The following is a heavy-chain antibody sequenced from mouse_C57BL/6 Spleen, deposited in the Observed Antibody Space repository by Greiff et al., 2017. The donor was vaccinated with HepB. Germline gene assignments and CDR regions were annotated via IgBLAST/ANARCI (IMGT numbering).Heavy chain of an antibody. CDR1: GFTFSDAW. CDR2: IRNKANNHAT. J-gene: IGHJ1*03. Sequence: EVQGVESGGGLVQPGGSMKLSCAASGFTFSDAWMDWVRQSPEKGLESVAEIRNKANNHATYYAESVKGRFTISRDDSKSSVYLQMNSLRAEDTGIYYCTRGVSDVWGTGTTVTVSS. D-gene: IGHD6-2*01. V-gene: IGHV6-6*01. CDR3: TRGVSDV.